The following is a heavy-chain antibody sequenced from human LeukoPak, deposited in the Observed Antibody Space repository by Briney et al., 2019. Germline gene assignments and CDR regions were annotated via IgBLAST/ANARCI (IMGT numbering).Heavy chain of an antibody. D-gene: IGHD3-10*01. CDR2: IYYSGDT. CDR3: ARLDGMGRDY. Sequence: SETLSLTCTVSGGSISDSTYYWAWIRQPPGKGLEWVGSIYYSGDTYYNPSLKSRVTISVDRSKNHFSLKLSSVTAADTAVYYCARLDGMGRDYWGQGTLVTVSS. V-gene: IGHV4-39*02. J-gene: IGHJ4*02. CDR1: GGSISDSTYY.